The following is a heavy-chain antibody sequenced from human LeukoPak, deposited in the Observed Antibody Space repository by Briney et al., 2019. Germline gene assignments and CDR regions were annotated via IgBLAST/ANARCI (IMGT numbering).Heavy chain of an antibody. Sequence: SETLSLTCGVSGGSISSSYWWSWVRQPPGKGLEGIGEIYHSGSTNYNPSLKSRVTISMDKSKNQFSLNLSSVTAADTAVYYCAKYGNERGAETDYMDVWGKGTTVTVSS. CDR3: AKYGNERGAETDYMDV. CDR2: IYHSGST. J-gene: IGHJ6*03. CDR1: GGSISSSYW. V-gene: IGHV4-4*02. D-gene: IGHD1-1*01.